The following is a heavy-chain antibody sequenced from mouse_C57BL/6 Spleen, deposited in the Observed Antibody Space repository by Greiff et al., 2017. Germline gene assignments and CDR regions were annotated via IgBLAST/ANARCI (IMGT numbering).Heavy chain of an antibody. CDR1: GFSFNTYA. CDR3: VRHYYGSGYDDARDY. V-gene: IGHV10-1*01. CDR2: IRSKSNNYAT. D-gene: IGHD1-1*01. Sequence: EVQLVESGGGLVQPTRSLKLSCAASGFSFNTYAMNWVRQAPGSGLEWVARIRSKSNNYATYYADSVKDRFTISRDDSESMLDLQMNNWKTDDTVMYYCVRHYYGSGYDDARDYWGQGTSVTVSS. J-gene: IGHJ4*01.